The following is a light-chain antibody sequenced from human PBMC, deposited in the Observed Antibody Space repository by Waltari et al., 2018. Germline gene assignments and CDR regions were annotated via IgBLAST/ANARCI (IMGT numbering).Light chain of an antibody. CDR2: STS. CDR3: QQFKSYPLT. V-gene: IGKV1-9*01. CDR1: QGVDHH. J-gene: IGKJ5*01. Sequence: DIQLTQYPSFLSAAGARVTTTCRASQGVDHHLAWFQQKPGKAPNVLIYSTSTLQSGVPSRFSGSRSGTEFTLTISYLQPEDFATYYCQQFKSYPLTFGQGTRLEIK.